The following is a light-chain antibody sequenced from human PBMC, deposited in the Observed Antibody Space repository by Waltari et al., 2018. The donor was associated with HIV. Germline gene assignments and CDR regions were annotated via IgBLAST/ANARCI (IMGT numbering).Light chain of an antibody. J-gene: IGKJ5*01. CDR1: QGPSSW. Sequence: DIQMTQSPSSVSASVGDRVTITCRASQGPSSWLAWYQQKPGKAPKLLMYAGQTGAPSRFSGSGSGTDFTLSISNVQPEDFATYYCQLANSFPPITFGQGTRLEVK. V-gene: IGKV1-12*01. CDR2: AG. CDR3: QLANSFPPIT.